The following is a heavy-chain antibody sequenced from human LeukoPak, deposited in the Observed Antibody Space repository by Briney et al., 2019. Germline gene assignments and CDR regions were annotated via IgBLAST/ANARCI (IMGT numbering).Heavy chain of an antibody. CDR1: GFTFSIYS. CDR3: VRSVEGNFDY. CDR2: MTSDTRTI. J-gene: IGHJ4*02. Sequence: PGGSLRHSCAASGFTFSIYSMNWVRQAPGKGLEWVSYMTSDTRTIYYADSVRGRFTISRDNAKNSLYLQMNSLRDDDMAIYYCVRSVEGNFDYWGQGTLVTVSS. V-gene: IGHV3-48*02.